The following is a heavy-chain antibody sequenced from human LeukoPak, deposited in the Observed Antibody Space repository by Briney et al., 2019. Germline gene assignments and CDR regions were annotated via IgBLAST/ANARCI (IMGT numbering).Heavy chain of an antibody. CDR1: GDSINAYY. CDR2: IYFSGTT. CDR3: ARRRAEGGSNGHYNWFDP. V-gene: IGHV4-59*08. Sequence: PSEILSLTCTVSGDSINAYYWGWIRQPPGKGPEWIGYIYFSGTTKYNPSLESRVTISVDTSKNQFSLKLSSVTAADTAVYYCARRRAEGGSNGHYNWFDPWGQGILVTVSS. D-gene: IGHD6-13*01. J-gene: IGHJ5*02.